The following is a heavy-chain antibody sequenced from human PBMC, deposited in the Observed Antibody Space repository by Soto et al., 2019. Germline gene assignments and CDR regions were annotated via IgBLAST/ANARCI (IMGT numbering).Heavy chain of an antibody. J-gene: IGHJ3*02. V-gene: IGHV4-38-2*01. CDR2: IYHSGST. D-gene: IGHD3-10*01. CDR3: ASEIRITMVRGVINDAFDI. Sequence: SETLSLTCAVSGYSISSGYYWGWIRQPPGKGLEWIGSIYHSGSTYYNPSLKSRVTISVDTSKNQFSLKLSSVTAADTAVYYCASEIRITMVRGVINDAFDIWGQGTMVTVSS. CDR1: GYSISSGYY.